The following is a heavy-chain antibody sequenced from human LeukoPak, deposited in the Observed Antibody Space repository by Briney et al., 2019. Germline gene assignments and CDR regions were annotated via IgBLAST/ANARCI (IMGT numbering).Heavy chain of an antibody. CDR2: VSSSGSTI. Sequence: GGSMRLSCAASGFTFSSYEMNWVRQAPGKGLEWVSYVSSSGSTIYYADSVKGRFTVSRDNAKNSLYLQMNSLRAEDTAVYYCASIVVVPAAISWGQGTLVTVSS. D-gene: IGHD2-2*02. CDR1: GFTFSSYE. J-gene: IGHJ5*02. V-gene: IGHV3-48*03. CDR3: ASIVVVPAAIS.